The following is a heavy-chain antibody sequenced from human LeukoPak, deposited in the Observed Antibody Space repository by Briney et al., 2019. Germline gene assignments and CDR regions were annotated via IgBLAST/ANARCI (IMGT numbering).Heavy chain of an antibody. CDR2: IIPILGIA. D-gene: IGHD2-15*01. CDR3: ARDKMVVVVAATLGYFDL. V-gene: IGHV1-69*04. J-gene: IGHJ5*02. CDR1: GYTFSDYY. Sequence: GASVKVSCNASGYTFSDYYMHWVRQATGQGLEWMGRIIPILGIASYAQMLQGGVTITADKSTSTAYMELSSLRSEDTAVYYCARDKMVVVVAATLGYFDLWGQGTLVTVSP.